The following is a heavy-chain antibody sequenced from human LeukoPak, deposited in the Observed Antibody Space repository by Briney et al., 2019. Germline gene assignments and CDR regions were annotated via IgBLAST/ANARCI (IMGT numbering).Heavy chain of an antibody. J-gene: IGHJ1*01. CDR1: GFTFSSNV. Sequence: GGSLRLSCAASGFTFSSNVMIWVRQAPGKGLEWVSSIPASGGSTYYADSVKGRFTISRDNSKNSLYLQMNSLRAEDTAVYYCAKTPCSSTSCLPEYFQHWGQGTLVTVSS. CDR3: AKTPCSSTSCLPEYFQH. D-gene: IGHD2-2*01. V-gene: IGHV3-23*01. CDR2: IPASGGST.